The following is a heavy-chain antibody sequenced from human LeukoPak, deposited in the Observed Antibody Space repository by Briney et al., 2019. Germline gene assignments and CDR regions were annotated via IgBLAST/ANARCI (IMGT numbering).Heavy chain of an antibody. Sequence: GASVKVSCKASGYTFTSYDINWVRQATGQGLEWMGWMNPNSGNTGYAQKFQGRVTMTRNTSISTAYTELSSLRSEDTAVYYCARTNKQWLVLGYWGQGTLVTVSS. D-gene: IGHD6-19*01. CDR3: ARTNKQWLVLGY. J-gene: IGHJ4*02. CDR1: GYTFTSYD. V-gene: IGHV1-8*01. CDR2: MNPNSGNT.